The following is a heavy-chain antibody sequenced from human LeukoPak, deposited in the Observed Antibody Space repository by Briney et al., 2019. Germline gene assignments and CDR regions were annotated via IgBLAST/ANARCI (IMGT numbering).Heavy chain of an antibody. CDR3: VRDKELNY. Sequence: SETLSLTCTVSGVSISIYYWSWIRQPPGKGLEWIGYIYNSGSTSYNPSLKSRATISADTSKNQFSLKLSSVTAADTAVYYCVRDKELNYWGQGTLVTVSS. V-gene: IGHV4-59*01. J-gene: IGHJ4*02. CDR2: IYNSGST. D-gene: IGHD1-7*01. CDR1: GVSISIYY.